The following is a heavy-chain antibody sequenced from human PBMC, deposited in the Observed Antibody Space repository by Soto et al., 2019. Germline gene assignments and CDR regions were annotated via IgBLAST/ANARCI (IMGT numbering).Heavy chain of an antibody. CDR3: AFGNLSYYFDF. CDR2: IWYDGSDK. D-gene: IGHD3-16*01. CDR1: GFTFSGFG. J-gene: IGHJ4*02. V-gene: IGHV3-33*01. Sequence: GGSLRLSCAASGFTFSGFGMHWVRQAPGKGLEWVAIIWYDGSDKYYADSVKGRFTISRDNSKNTLYLQMNSLRAEDTAVYHCAFGNLSYYFDFWGQGTPVTVSS.